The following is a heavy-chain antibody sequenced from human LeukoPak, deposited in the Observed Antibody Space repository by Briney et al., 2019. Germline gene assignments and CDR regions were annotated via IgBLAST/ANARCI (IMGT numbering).Heavy chain of an antibody. D-gene: IGHD3-10*01. V-gene: IGHV3-53*01. CDR2: LYSGGDT. J-gene: IGHJ2*01. Sequence: GGSLRLSCAASGFTVCTKYMNWVRQAPGKGLEWVSILYSGGDTYYADSVKGRFTISRDNSRNTLSLQMNSLRVDDTAVYYCARVGDHYHWYFDLWGRGTLVTVSS. CDR3: ARVGDHYHWYFDL. CDR1: GFTVCTKY.